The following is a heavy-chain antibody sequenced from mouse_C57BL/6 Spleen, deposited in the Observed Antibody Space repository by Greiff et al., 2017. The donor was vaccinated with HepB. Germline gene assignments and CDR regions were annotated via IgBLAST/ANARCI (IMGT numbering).Heavy chain of an antibody. Sequence: EVKLQESGPGLVKPSQSLSLTCSVTGYSITSGYYWNWIRQFPGNKLEWMGYISYDGSNNYNPSLKNRISITRDTSKNQFFLKLNSVTTEDTATYYCARKGLRPPYAMDYWGQGTSVTVSS. J-gene: IGHJ4*01. V-gene: IGHV3-6*01. CDR3: ARKGLRPPYAMDY. CDR1: GYSITSGYY. CDR2: ISYDGSN. D-gene: IGHD2-4*01.